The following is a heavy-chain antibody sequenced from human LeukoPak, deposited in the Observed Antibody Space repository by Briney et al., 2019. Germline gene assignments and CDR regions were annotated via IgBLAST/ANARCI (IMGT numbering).Heavy chain of an antibody. CDR2: ISAYNGNT. CDR3: ARVLGYSSGSTDAFDI. D-gene: IGHD6-19*01. V-gene: IGHV1-18*01. J-gene: IGHJ3*02. CDR1: GYTFTSYG. Sequence: ASVKVSCKASGYTFTSYGISWVRQAPGQGLEWMGWISAYNGNTNYTQKLQGRVTMTTDTSTSTAYMEQRSLRSDDTAVYYCARVLGYSSGSTDAFDIWGQGTMVTVSS.